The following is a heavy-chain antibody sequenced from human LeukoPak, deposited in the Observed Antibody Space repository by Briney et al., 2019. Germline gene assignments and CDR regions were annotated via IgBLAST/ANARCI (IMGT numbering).Heavy chain of an antibody. J-gene: IGHJ4*02. D-gene: IGHD6-19*01. CDR2: IYDSGDT. Sequence: SETLSLTCTVSGSSISSWYWSWLRQPPGKGLEWIGYIYDSGDTNYNPSLKTRVTISADTSKNQLSLNLTSVTAADTAVYYCARETKLMGYSSGLGFNYWGQGTLVTVSS. CDR3: ARETKLMGYSSGLGFNY. V-gene: IGHV4-59*01. CDR1: GSSISSWY.